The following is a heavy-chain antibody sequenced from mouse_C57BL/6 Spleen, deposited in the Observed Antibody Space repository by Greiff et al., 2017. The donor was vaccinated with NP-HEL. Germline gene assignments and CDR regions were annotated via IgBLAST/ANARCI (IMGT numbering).Heavy chain of an antibody. CDR1: GFTFSSYA. D-gene: IGHD1-1*01. CDR2: ISDGGSYT. Sequence: EVQLVESGGGLVKPGGSLKLSCAASGFTFSSYAMSWVRQTPEKRLEWVATISDGGSYTYYPDNVKGRFTISRDNAKNNLYLQMSHLKSEDTAMYYCARGGSYGSSSWFAYWGQGTLVTVSA. J-gene: IGHJ3*01. V-gene: IGHV5-4*01. CDR3: ARGGSYGSSSWFAY.